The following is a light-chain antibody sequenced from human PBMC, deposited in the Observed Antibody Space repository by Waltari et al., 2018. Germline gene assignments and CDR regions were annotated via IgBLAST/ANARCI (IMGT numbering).Light chain of an antibody. CDR3: QQYGNSPPFS. Sequence: EIVLTQSPGTLSFSPGERATLSCRASQSVSSSYLAWYQQKPGQAPRLLIHGVSYTATGIPDRFSGSGSGTDFTLTISRLEPEDFAVYYCQQYGNSPPFSFGPGTKVDIK. CDR2: GVS. CDR1: QSVSSSY. V-gene: IGKV3-20*01. J-gene: IGKJ3*01.